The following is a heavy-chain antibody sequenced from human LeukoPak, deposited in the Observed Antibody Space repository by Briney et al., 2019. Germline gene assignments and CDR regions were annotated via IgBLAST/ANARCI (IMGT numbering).Heavy chain of an antibody. CDR1: GGSISSGGYY. CDR3: TRDDRDIAAAGYL. CDR2: IYYSGST. J-gene: IGHJ2*01. V-gene: IGHV4-31*03. Sequence: SETLSLTCTVSGGSISSGGYYWSWIRQHPGKGLEWIGYIYYSGSTYYNPSLKSRVTISVDTSKNQFSLKLSSVTAADTAVYYCTRDDRDIAAAGYLWGRGTLVTVSS. D-gene: IGHD6-13*01.